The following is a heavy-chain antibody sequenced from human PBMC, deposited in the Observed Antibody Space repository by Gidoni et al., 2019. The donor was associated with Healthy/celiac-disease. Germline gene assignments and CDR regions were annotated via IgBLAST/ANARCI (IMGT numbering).Heavy chain of an antibody. J-gene: IGHJ5*02. CDR1: GFTFSSYA. V-gene: IGHV3-30-3*01. CDR2: ISYDGSNK. CDR3: ARGKGYCSGGSCQPQSWFDP. D-gene: IGHD2-15*01. Sequence: QLQLVESGGGVVQPGRSLRLSWAASGFTFSSYAMHWFRQAPGKGLAWVAVISYDGSNKYYADSVKGRFTISRDNSKNTLYLQMNSLRAEDTAVYDCARGKGYCSGGSCQPQSWFDPWGQGTLVTVSS.